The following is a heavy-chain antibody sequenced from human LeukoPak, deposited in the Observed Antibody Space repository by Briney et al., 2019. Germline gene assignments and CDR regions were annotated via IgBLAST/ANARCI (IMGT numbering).Heavy chain of an antibody. V-gene: IGHV4-30-4*08. J-gene: IGHJ3*02. CDR2: IYYSGST. CDR1: GGSISSGDYY. D-gene: IGHD6-19*01. CDR3: ARDGYSSDLGAFDI. Sequence: KPSQTLSLTCTVSGGSISSGDYYWSWIRQPPGKGLEWIGYIYYSGSTYDNPSLKSRVTISVDTSKNQFSLKLSSVTAADTAVYYCARDGYSSDLGAFDIWGQGTMVTVSS.